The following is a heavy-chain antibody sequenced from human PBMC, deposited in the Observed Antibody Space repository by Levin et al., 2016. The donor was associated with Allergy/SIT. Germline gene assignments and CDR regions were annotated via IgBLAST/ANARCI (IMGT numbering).Heavy chain of an antibody. CDR3: ARRFPVAVDAFDI. D-gene: IGHD6-19*01. CDR2: INHSGST. CDR1: GGSFSGYY. Sequence: SETLSLTCAVYGGSFSGYYWSWIRQPPGKGLEWIGEINHSGSTNYNPSLKSRVTISVDTSKNQFSLKLSSVTAADTAVYYCARRFPVAVDAFDIWGQGTMVTVSS. J-gene: IGHJ3*02. V-gene: IGHV4-34*01.